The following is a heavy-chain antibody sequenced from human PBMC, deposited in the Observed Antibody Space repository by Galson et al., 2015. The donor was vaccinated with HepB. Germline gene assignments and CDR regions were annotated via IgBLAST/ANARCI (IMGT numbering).Heavy chain of an antibody. CDR3: ARDPPPGLVAPKGIWFGP. Sequence: SVKVSCKASGGTFSPYSISWVRQAPGQGLEWMGQIIPILNVTKYAQKFQGRVTITADKSTNTAYMELSSLRSEDTAVYYCARDPPPGLVAPKGIWFGPWGQGTLVTVSS. CDR2: IIPILNVT. J-gene: IGHJ5*02. V-gene: IGHV1-69*10. CDR1: GGTFSPYS. D-gene: IGHD3/OR15-3a*01.